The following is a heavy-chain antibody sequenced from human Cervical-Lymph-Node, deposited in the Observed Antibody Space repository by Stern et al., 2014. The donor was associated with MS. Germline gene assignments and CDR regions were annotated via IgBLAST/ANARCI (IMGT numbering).Heavy chain of an antibody. CDR1: GYSFTGYF. CDR2: INPNSGDT. V-gene: IGHV1-2*02. Sequence: QMQLVQYGAEVKKPGASVKVSCKASGYSFTGYFLHWVRQAPGQGLEWMGWINPNSGDTNYAQKFHGRVTMTRDSSSSTAYMELSSLRSDDTAVYYCARDGRSSYGSGSYYSSGYWGQGTLVTVSS. CDR3: ARDGRSSYGSGSYYSSGY. D-gene: IGHD3-10*01. J-gene: IGHJ4*02.